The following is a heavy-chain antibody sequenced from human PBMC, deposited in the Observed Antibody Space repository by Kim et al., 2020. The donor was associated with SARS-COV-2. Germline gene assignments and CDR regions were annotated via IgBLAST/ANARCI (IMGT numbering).Heavy chain of an antibody. D-gene: IGHD1-26*01. Sequence: GGSLRLSCAASGFTFSAYWMFWVRQAPGKGLVWVSRISGDGRSMAYADSVKGRFTVSRDNAKNAMYLQMNSLRAEDTALYYCVRGSAGWEIWGKGTMVTVSS. J-gene: IGHJ3*02. V-gene: IGHV3-74*01. CDR1: GFTFSAYW. CDR2: ISGDGRSM. CDR3: VRGSAGWEI.